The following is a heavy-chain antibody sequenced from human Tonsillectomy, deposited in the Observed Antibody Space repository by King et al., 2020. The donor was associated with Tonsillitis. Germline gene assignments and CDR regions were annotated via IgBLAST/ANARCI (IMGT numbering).Heavy chain of an antibody. CDR3: ARSIAAGTAYMDV. D-gene: IGHD6-13*01. V-gene: IGHV3-64*01. Sequence: QLVQSGGGLVQPGGSLRLSCVASGFSFFSYGMHWVRQAPGKGMEFVSGISTNGGSTYYANSVKGRFTISRDNSKNTLFLQMGSLRAEDMAVYYCARSIAAGTAYMDVWGKGTTVTVSS. CDR2: ISTNGGST. J-gene: IGHJ6*03. CDR1: GFSFFSYG.